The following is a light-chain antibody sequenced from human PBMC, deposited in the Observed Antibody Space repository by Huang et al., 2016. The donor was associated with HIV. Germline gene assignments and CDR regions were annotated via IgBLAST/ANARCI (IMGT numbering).Light chain of an antibody. J-gene: IGKJ3*01. CDR1: RHIYSY. CDR2: DAA. V-gene: IGKV1-33*01. CDR3: QQYDSLPRT. Sequence: DIQMTQSPSSLSASIGDRVTITCRASRHIYSYLNGYQQGPGKVPKLLIYDAANLEVGVPSRFSGSGSGRNFTLIISSLQPEDFATYYCQQYDSLPRTFGPGTKV.